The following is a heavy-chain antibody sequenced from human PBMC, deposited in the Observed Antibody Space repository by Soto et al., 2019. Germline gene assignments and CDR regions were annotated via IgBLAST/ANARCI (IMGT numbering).Heavy chain of an antibody. D-gene: IGHD3-22*01. CDR3: ARGYDSSGYYYTFLY. Sequence: GGSLRLSCAASGFTFSSYEMNWVRQAPGKGLEWVSYLSSSANYIYYADSVKGRFSISRGNAKNLLYLQMNSLRVEDTAVYYCARGYDSSGYYYTFLYWGQGTLVTVSS. CDR2: LSSSANYI. CDR1: GFTFSSYE. V-gene: IGHV3-48*03. J-gene: IGHJ4*02.